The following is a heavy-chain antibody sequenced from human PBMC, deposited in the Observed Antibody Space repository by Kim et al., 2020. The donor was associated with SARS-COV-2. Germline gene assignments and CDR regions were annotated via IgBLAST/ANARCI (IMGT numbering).Heavy chain of an antibody. V-gene: IGHV3-33*01. CDR1: GFNFGNYG. Sequence: GGSLRLSCVASGFNFGNYGMHWVRRTPGKGLEWVSVIWYDGSKEYYEDSVRGRFTISRDNSRNTLFLQMSSLRVEDTAVYYCTRVNHNGLPEFADWGQGTPVTVTS. CDR2: IWYDGSKE. CDR3: TRVNHNGLPEFAD. D-gene: IGHD2-8*01. J-gene: IGHJ4*02.